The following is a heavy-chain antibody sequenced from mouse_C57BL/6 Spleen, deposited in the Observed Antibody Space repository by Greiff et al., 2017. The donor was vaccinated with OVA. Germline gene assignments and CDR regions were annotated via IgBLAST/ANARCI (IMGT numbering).Heavy chain of an antibody. CDR3: ARDRLFFEY. CDR2: ISYDGSN. D-gene: IGHD1-1*01. Sequence: EVQLQESGPGLVKPSQSLSLTCSVTGYSITSGYYWNWIRQFPGNKLEWMGYISYDGSNNYNPSLKNRISITRDTSKNQFFLKLNSVTTEDTATYYCARDRLFFEYWGQGTTHTVSS. J-gene: IGHJ2*01. CDR1: GYSITSGYY. V-gene: IGHV3-6*01.